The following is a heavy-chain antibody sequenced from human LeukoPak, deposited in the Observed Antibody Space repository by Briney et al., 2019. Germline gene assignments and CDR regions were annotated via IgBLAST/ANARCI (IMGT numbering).Heavy chain of an antibody. CDR2: ISYDGSNK. V-gene: IGHV3-30*18. Sequence: GGSLRLSCAASGFTFSSYGMHWVRQAPGKGLEWVAVISYDGSNKYYADSVKGRFTISGDNSKNTLYLQMNSLRAEDTAAYYCAKDTRSWYDYYYGMDVWGQGTTVTVSS. D-gene: IGHD6-13*01. J-gene: IGHJ6*02. CDR1: GFTFSSYG. CDR3: AKDTRSWYDYYYGMDV.